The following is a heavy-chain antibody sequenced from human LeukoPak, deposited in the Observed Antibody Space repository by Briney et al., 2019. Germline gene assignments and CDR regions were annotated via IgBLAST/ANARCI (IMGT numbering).Heavy chain of an antibody. Sequence: GGSLRLSRAASGFTFSGSAMHWVRQASGKGLEWVGRIRSKASNYATAYAASVKGRFTISRDDSKNTAYLQMNSLKNEDTAVYYCSVNYCSGDSCYMFWGQGTLVPVSS. CDR2: IRSKASNYAT. J-gene: IGHJ4*02. V-gene: IGHV3-73*01. D-gene: IGHD2-15*01. CDR3: SVNYCSGDSCYMF. CDR1: GFTFSGSA.